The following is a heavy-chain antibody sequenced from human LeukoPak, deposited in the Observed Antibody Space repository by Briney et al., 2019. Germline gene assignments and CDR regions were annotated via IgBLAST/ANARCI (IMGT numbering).Heavy chain of an antibody. D-gene: IGHD6-19*01. J-gene: IGHJ4*02. CDR1: GFTFSSYS. CDR2: ISSSSSYI. CDR3: ATQRSGWHYFDY. V-gene: IGHV3-21*04. Sequence: PGGSLRLSCAASGFTFSSYSMNWVRQAPGKGLEWVSSISSSSSYIYYADSVKGRFTISRDNAKNSLYLQMNSLRAEDTAVYYCATQRSGWHYFDYWGQGALVTVSS.